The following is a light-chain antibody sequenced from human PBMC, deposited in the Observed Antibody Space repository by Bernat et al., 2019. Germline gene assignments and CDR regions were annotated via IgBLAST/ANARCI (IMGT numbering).Light chain of an antibody. V-gene: IGKV1-39*01. J-gene: IGKJ4*01. Sequence: DIQLTQSPSSLSASVGDRVTITCRASQDISNYLNWYQQKPGKAPNLLIYTATNLQSGVPSRFSASGFGTDFMLTISSLQPEDFATYYCQQSLTTPAQITFGGGTNVEIK. CDR1: QDISNY. CDR3: QQSLTTPAQIT. CDR2: TAT.